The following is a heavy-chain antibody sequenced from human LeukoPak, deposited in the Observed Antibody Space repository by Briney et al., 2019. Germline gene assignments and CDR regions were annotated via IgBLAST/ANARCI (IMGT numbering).Heavy chain of an antibody. Sequence: LSGGSLRLSCAASGFIFNNYAMHWVRQAPGKGLEWLAVISYDESNKYYADSVKGRFTISRDNSKNALYLQMNILRAEDTAVYYCARGPTRANSSDYWGQGTLLTVSS. V-gene: IGHV3-30-3*01. CDR1: GFIFNNYA. CDR3: ARGPTRANSSDY. CDR2: ISYDESNK. J-gene: IGHJ4*02. D-gene: IGHD2/OR15-2a*01.